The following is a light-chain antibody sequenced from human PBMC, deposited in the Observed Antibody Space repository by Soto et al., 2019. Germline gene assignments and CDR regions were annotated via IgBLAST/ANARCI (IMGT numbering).Light chain of an antibody. CDR3: QKRSNWPLT. CDR1: QSVFTY. J-gene: IGKJ4*01. V-gene: IGKV3-11*01. CDR2: DAS. Sequence: DIVLTQSPGTLSLSPGESATLSCRASQSVFTYLAWYQQKTGQAPRLLIYDASTRATGIPARFSGSGSGADLTLTISNLEPEDFALYYCQKRSNWPLTCGGGTKVDIK.